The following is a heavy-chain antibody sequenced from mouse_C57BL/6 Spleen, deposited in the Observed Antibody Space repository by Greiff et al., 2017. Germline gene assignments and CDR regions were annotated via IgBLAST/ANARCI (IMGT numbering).Heavy chain of an antibody. D-gene: IGHD1-1*01. J-gene: IGHJ2*01. Sequence: QVHVKQSGAELVKPGASVKISCKASGYAFSSYWMNWVKQRPGKGLEWIGQIYPGDGDTNYNGKFKGKATLTADKSSSTAYMQLSSLTSEDSAVYFCARIGSSSYFDYWGQGTTLTVSS. V-gene: IGHV1-80*01. CDR2: IYPGDGDT. CDR1: GYAFSSYW. CDR3: ARIGSSSYFDY.